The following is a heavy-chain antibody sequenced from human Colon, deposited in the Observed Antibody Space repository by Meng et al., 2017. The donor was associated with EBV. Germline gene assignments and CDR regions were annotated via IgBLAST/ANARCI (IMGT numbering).Heavy chain of an antibody. V-gene: IGHV4-30-4*01. CDR2: IYYSGST. CDR1: GGSIRSGVYY. CDR3: ARDRKHYGERGWFDP. J-gene: IGHJ5*02. D-gene: IGHD4-17*01. Sequence: VQLQESGPVLVQPSQTLSLTCTVSGGSIRSGVYYLSWLRQPPGKGLEWIGYIYYSGSTYSNASLKSRVTISIDRSKNQFSLKLSSVTAADTAVYYCARDRKHYGERGWFDPWGQGTLVTVSS.